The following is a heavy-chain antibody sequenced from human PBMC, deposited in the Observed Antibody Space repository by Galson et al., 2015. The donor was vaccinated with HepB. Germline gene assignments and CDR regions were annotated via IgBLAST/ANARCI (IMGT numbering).Heavy chain of an antibody. CDR1: GYSFRNYW. CDR3: ARLGHEGYHYYGMDV. Sequence: QSGAEVKKPGESLQISCKASGYSFRNYWIGWVRQMPGKGLECMGIIYPGDSETRYSPSFQGQVTLSPDKSTNTAYLQWSSLKASDTAMYYCARLGHEGYHYYGMDVWGQGTTVTVSS. V-gene: IGHV5-51*01. CDR2: IYPGDSET. J-gene: IGHJ6*02. D-gene: IGHD2-2*01.